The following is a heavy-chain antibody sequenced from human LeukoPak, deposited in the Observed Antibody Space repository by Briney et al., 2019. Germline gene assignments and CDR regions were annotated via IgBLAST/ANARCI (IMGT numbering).Heavy chain of an antibody. CDR1: GFTFSSYA. Sequence: GGSLRLSCAASGFTFSSYAMHWVRQAPGKGLEWVAVISYDGSNKYYADSVKGRFTISRDNSKNTLYLQMNGLRAEDTAVYYCARASGEQWLDYDAFDIWGQGTMVTVSS. V-gene: IGHV3-30-3*01. CDR2: ISYDGSNK. D-gene: IGHD6-19*01. CDR3: ARASGEQWLDYDAFDI. J-gene: IGHJ3*02.